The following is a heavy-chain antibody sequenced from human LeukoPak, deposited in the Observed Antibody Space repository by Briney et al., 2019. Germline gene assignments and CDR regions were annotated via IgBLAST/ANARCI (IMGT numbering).Heavy chain of an antibody. V-gene: IGHV4-30-4*08. CDR2: IYYSGST. CDR1: GGSISSGDYY. J-gene: IGHJ4*02. Sequence: PSQTLSLTCTVSGGSISSGDYYWSWIRQPPGKGLEWIGYIYYSGSTYYNPSLKSRVTISVDTSKNQFSLKLSSVTAADTVVYYCASAVIYGGNTFDYWGQGTLVTVSS. CDR3: ASAVIYGGNTFDY. D-gene: IGHD4-23*01.